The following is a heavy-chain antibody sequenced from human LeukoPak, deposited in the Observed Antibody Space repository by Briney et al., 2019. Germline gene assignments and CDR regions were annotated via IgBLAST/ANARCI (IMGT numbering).Heavy chain of an antibody. D-gene: IGHD5-12*01. Sequence: SETLSLTCAVYGGSFSGSYWSWIRQPPGKGLEWIGEINQSGITNSNPSLKSRVTISVDTSKNQFSLKLRSVTAADMAVYDCARGGRARGYSDYGEDYWGQGTLVTVSS. CDR1: GGSFSGSY. CDR2: INQSGIT. J-gene: IGHJ4*02. V-gene: IGHV4-34*01. CDR3: ARGGRARGYSDYGEDY.